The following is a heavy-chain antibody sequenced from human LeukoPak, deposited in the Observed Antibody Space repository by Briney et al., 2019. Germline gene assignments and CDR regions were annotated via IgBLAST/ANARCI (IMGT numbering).Heavy chain of an antibody. Sequence: PSETLSLTCTVSGGSISSSDYYWGWIRQPPGKGLEWIGIIYYSGSTSYNPSLLSRLTMLVDTSKNQFSLKLSSVTAADTAVYYCARYSSSFGWFDPWGQGTLVSVSS. CDR2: IYYSGST. J-gene: IGHJ5*02. CDR3: ARYSSSFGWFDP. CDR1: GGSISSSDYY. D-gene: IGHD6-6*01. V-gene: IGHV4-39*01.